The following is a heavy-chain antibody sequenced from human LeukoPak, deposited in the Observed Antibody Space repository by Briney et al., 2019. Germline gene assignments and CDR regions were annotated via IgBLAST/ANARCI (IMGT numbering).Heavy chain of an antibody. CDR3: ARVTEGWNYVAAFDI. J-gene: IGHJ3*02. CDR1: GYTFTSYG. CDR2: ISAYNGNT. D-gene: IGHD1-7*01. Sequence: ASVKVSCKASGYTFTSYGISWVRQAPGQGLEWMGWISAYNGNTNYAQKLQGRVTMTTDTSTSTAYMELRSLRSDDTAVYYCARVTEGWNYVAAFDIWAKGQWSPSLQ. V-gene: IGHV1-18*01.